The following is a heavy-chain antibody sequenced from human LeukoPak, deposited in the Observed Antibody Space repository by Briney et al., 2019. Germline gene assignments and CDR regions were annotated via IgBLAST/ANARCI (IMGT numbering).Heavy chain of an antibody. D-gene: IGHD3-22*01. Sequence: ASVNVSCKACGYTLTRYYMNWVRQAPGQGLEWMGWINTNSGGTNKSQKFQGRVTITSATSISTAYMELSRLTSDDTAVYNCARAKYDSCATFDYWGQGTLVTVSS. J-gene: IGHJ4*02. CDR1: GYTLTRYY. CDR3: ARAKYDSCATFDY. CDR2: INTNSGGT. V-gene: IGHV1-2*02.